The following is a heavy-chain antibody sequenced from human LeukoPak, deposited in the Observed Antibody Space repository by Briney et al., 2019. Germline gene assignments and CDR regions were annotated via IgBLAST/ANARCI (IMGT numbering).Heavy chain of an antibody. CDR1: GGSISSHY. J-gene: IGHJ4*02. CDR3: ARGLGVMVSVTRASFHFDY. D-gene: IGHD4-17*01. V-gene: IGHV4-59*11. CDR2: IYHSGST. Sequence: PSETLSLTCTVSGGSISSHYWSWIRQPPGKGLEWIGYIYHSGSTKYNPSLKSRITISVDTSKNQFSLKLSSVTAADTAVYYCARGLGVMVSVTRASFHFDYWGQGTLVTVSS.